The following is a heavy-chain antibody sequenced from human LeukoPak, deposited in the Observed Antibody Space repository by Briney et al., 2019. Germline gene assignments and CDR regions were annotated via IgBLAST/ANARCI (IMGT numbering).Heavy chain of an antibody. CDR1: GFTFSSYA. D-gene: IGHD3-10*02. Sequence: PGGSLRLSCATSGFTFSSYAMSWVRQAPGKGLEWVSTVSGGGGSTWYADSVKGRFTISRDNSKNTLYLQMNSLRAEDTAVYYCATYVRGDFDYWGQGTLVTVSP. V-gene: IGHV3-23*01. CDR3: ATYVRGDFDY. CDR2: VSGGGGST. J-gene: IGHJ4*02.